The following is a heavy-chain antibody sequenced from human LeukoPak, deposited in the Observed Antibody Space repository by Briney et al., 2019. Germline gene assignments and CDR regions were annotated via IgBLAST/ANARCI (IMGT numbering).Heavy chain of an antibody. Sequence: GGSLRLSCAASGFTFSSYGMHWVRQAPGKGLEWVAVISYDGSNKYYADSVKGRFTISRDNSKNTLYLQMNSLRTKDRAVYYCAKDQEPRLVGATTGFDYWGQGTLVTVSS. CDR2: ISYDGSNK. V-gene: IGHV3-30*18. CDR1: GFTFSSYG. CDR3: AKDQEPRLVGATTGFDY. J-gene: IGHJ4*02. D-gene: IGHD1-26*01.